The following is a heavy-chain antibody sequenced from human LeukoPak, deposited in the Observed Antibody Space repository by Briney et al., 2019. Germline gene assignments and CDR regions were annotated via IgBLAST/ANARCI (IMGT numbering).Heavy chain of an antibody. Sequence: PGGSLRLSCAASGFTFNNYAMNWVRQAPGKGLEWVSAITAGVTTTFYADSVKGRFTISRDNSKKTLYLQMNGLRAEDTAVYYCAKSIHWPALDFWGQGTLLTVSS. V-gene: IGHV3-23*01. CDR1: GFTFNNYA. CDR2: ITAGVTTT. J-gene: IGHJ4*02. D-gene: IGHD5-18*01. CDR3: AKSIHWPALDF.